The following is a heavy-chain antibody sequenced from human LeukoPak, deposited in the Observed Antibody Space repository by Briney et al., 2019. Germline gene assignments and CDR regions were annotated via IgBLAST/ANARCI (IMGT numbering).Heavy chain of an antibody. CDR2: IYSSGTT. D-gene: IGHD6-6*01. V-gene: IGHV4-4*09. CDR3: ARFSSSAARFFDY. J-gene: IGHJ4*02. Sequence: SETLSLTCTVSGGSINTYYWSWIRQPPGKGLEWIGWIYSSGTTNYNPSLKSRLTISVDTSKNQFSLNLSSVTAADTAVYFCARFSSSAARFFDYWGQGALVTVSS. CDR1: GGSINTYY.